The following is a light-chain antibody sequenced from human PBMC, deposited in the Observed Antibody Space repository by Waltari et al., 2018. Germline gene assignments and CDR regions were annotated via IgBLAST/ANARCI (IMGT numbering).Light chain of an antibody. Sequence: WSQHHPGGAPKLLIYEVSKRPSGVSSRFSGSKSGKTASLTISGLQAEDEGDYYCCAFAGYGVYVFGSGTHVAVL. V-gene: IGLV2-23*02. J-gene: IGLJ1*01. CDR3: CAFAGYGVYV. CDR2: EVS.